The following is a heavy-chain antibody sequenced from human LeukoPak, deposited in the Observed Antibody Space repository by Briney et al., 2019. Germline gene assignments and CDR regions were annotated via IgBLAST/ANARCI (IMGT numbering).Heavy chain of an antibody. CDR2: IIPVFHTA. CDR1: GESFSSHG. V-gene: IGHV1-69*05. Sequence: SVKVSCKTSGESFSSHGISWVRQAPGQGLEWMGGIIPVFHTAKYAQNFQDRLTITTDESTDTVYMELSSLRSEDTAVYYCARDYNFDSSPYDDGLDIWGQGTTVTVSS. CDR3: ARDYNFDSSPYDDGLDI. J-gene: IGHJ3*02. D-gene: IGHD3-22*01.